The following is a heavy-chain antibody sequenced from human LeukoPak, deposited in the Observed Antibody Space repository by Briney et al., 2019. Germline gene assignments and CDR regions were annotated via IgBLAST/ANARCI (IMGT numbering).Heavy chain of an antibody. CDR3: ARDRDSGDYTAAPGDY. CDR1: GFTFSSYS. J-gene: IGHJ4*02. D-gene: IGHD4-17*01. Sequence: AGGSLRLSCAASGFTFSSYSMNWVRQAPGKGLEWISYISSSGSTINYADSVKGRFTISRDSAKNSLYLQMNSLRDEDTAVYYCARDRDSGDYTAAPGDYWGQGILVTVSS. CDR2: ISSSGSTI. V-gene: IGHV3-48*02.